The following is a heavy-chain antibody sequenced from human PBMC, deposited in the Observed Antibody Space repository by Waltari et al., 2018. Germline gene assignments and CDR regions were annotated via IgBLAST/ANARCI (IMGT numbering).Heavy chain of an antibody. CDR1: GGTFSSYA. Sequence: QVQLVQSGAEVKKPGSSVKVSCKASGGTFSSYAISWVRQAPGQGLEWMGGIIPIFGTANYEQKFQGRVMITADESTSTAYMELSSLRSEDTAVYYCARAALMSSGAYYYYGMDVWGQGTTVTVSS. CDR2: IIPIFGTA. CDR3: ARAALMSSGAYYYYGMDV. V-gene: IGHV1-69*01. D-gene: IGHD3-10*01. J-gene: IGHJ6*02.